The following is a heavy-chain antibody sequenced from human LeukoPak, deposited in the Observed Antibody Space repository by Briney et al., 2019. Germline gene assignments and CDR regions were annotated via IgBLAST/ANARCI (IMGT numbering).Heavy chain of an antibody. V-gene: IGHV4-59*01. Sequence: SETLSLTCTVSGGSISSYYWSWIRQPPGKGLEWIGYIYYSGSTNYNPSLKSRVTISVDTSKNQFSLKLSSVTAADTAVYYCAREYSSGYFDYWGQGTLVTVSS. CDR2: IYYSGST. CDR1: GGSISSYY. CDR3: AREYSSGYFDY. D-gene: IGHD3-22*01. J-gene: IGHJ4*02.